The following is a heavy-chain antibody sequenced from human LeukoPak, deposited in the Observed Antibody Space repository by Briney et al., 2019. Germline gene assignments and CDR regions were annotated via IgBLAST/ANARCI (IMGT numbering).Heavy chain of an antibody. D-gene: IGHD6-19*01. V-gene: IGHV4-39*01. Sequence: KTSETLSLTCTVSGGSISSSSYYWGWIRQPPGKGLEWIGSIYYSGSTYYNPSLKSRVTISVDTSKNQFSLKLSSVTAADTAVYYCARLYSSGWRHVDYWGQGTLVTVSS. CDR3: ARLYSSGWRHVDY. CDR1: GGSISSSSYY. J-gene: IGHJ4*02. CDR2: IYYSGST.